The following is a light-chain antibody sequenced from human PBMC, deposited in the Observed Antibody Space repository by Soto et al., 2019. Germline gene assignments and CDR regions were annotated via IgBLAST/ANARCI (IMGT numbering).Light chain of an antibody. J-gene: IGKJ2*01. V-gene: IGKV1-5*01. CDR1: QSISTY. CDR2: HAS. Sequence: DIPMTQSPSTLSASVGDRVTITCRDSQSISTYLAWYQQKPGKAPKLLIYHASNLESGVPSRFSGSGSGTEFTLTISSLQPDDFATYYCQQYNRYSYTFGQGTKLEIK. CDR3: QQYNRYSYT.